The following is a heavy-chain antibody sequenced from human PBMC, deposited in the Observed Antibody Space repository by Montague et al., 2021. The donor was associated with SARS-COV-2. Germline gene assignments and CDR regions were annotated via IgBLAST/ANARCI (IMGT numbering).Heavy chain of an antibody. CDR3: ARLGDGVVPSPILGVGPYYSYYYMDV. CDR2: IHHGGST. CDR1: GGSFSTYS. Sequence: SETLSPTCAVHGGSFSTYSWNWIRQPPGKGLEWIGEIHHGGSTNYNPSLKSRVTISADTSKNQFSLKLTSVAAADTAVYYCARLGDGVVPSPILGVGPYYSYYYMDVWGKVPRSPSP. V-gene: IGHV4-34*01. J-gene: IGHJ6*03. D-gene: IGHD3-10*01.